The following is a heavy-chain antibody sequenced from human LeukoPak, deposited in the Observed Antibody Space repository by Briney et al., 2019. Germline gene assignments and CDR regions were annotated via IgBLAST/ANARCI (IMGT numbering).Heavy chain of an antibody. J-gene: IGHJ5*02. CDR3: ARRCIAAAGTGANWFDP. V-gene: IGHV5-51*01. CDR1: EYSLTTYW. Sequence: GESLKISCKGSEYSLTTYWIAWVRQRPGKGLEWMGIIYPGDSDTRYSPSFQGQVTISADKSISTAYLQWSSLKASDTAMYYCARRCIAAAGTGANWFDPWGQGTLVTVSS. CDR2: IYPGDSDT. D-gene: IGHD6-13*01.